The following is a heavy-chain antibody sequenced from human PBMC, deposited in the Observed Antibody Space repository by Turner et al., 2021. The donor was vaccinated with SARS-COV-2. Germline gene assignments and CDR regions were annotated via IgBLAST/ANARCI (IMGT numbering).Heavy chain of an antibody. D-gene: IGHD3-22*01. CDR2: IYYSGST. CDR1: GGSISSSTYY. V-gene: IGHV4-39*01. Sequence: HLQLQESGPGLVRPSETLSLTCTVSGGSISSSTYYWGWIRQPPGKGLEWIGNIYYSGSTYYNPSLKSRVTISVDTSKNQFSRKLSSVTAADTAVYYCAGPHFRYDSSGRDAFDIWGQGTMVTVSS. J-gene: IGHJ3*02. CDR3: AGPHFRYDSSGRDAFDI.